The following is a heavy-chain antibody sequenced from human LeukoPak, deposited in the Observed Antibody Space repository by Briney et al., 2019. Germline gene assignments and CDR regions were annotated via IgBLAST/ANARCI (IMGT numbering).Heavy chain of an antibody. CDR3: ARGPSGAAAAKTGVDY. CDR1: GGSFSGYY. Sequence: SETLSLTCAVYGGSFSGYYWSWIRQPPGKGLEWIGEINHSGSTNYNPSLKSRVTISVDTSKNQFSLKLSSVTAADTAVYYCARGPSGAAAAKTGVDYWGQGTLVTVYS. J-gene: IGHJ4*02. V-gene: IGHV4-34*01. CDR2: INHSGST. D-gene: IGHD6-13*01.